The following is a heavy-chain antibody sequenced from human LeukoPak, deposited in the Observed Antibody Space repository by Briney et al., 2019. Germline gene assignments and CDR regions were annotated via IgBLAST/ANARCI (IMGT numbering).Heavy chain of an antibody. V-gene: IGHV3-23*01. Sequence: GGSLRLSCAASGFDFSHYGMSWVRQSPGKGLEWVSTFSGTSTLTYYADSVKGRFTISRDDSKNVLYLQMNSLRDEDTAVYYCAKGDSYYDLLTCFDFWGPGTLITVSS. CDR1: GFDFSHYG. J-gene: IGHJ4*02. CDR3: AKGDSYYDLLTCFDF. CDR2: FSGTSTLT. D-gene: IGHD3-9*01.